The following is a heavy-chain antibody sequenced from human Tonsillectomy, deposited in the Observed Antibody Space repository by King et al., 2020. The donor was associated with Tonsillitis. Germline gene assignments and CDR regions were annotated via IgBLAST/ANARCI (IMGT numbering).Heavy chain of an antibody. CDR3: AKAGSSTRCLDY. CDR2: ISYDGSNK. J-gene: IGHJ4*02. Sequence: VQLVESGGGVVQPGRSLRLSCAASGFTFSSYGMHWVRQAPGKGLEWVAVISYDGSNKYYADSVKGRFTISRDNSKNTLYLQMNSLRAEDTAVYYCAKAGSSTRCLDYWGQGTLVTVSS. D-gene: IGHD2-2*01. CDR1: GFTFSSYG. V-gene: IGHV3-30*18.